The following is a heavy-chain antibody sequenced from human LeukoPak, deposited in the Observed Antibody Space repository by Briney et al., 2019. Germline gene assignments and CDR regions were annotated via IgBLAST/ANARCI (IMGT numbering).Heavy chain of an antibody. CDR1: GFTFSRYW. Sequence: GGSLRLSCAASGFTFSRYWMHWVRQAPGKGLMWVSRISPDGSTTLYADSVKGRFTISRDNAKNTLYLQMNSLGAEDTAVYYCTGGWDYFDYWGQGTLVTVSS. CDR3: TGGWDYFDY. J-gene: IGHJ4*02. V-gene: IGHV3-74*03. D-gene: IGHD1-26*01. CDR2: ISPDGSTT.